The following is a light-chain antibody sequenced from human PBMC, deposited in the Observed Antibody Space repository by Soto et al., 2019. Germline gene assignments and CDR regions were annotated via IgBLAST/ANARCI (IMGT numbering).Light chain of an antibody. J-gene: IGKJ1*01. CDR2: GAS. Sequence: EIVLTQSPGTLSLSPGERATLSCRASQSITSSYLAWYQQKPGQAPRLLIYGASNRATGIPDRFSGSGSGTDFTLTISRLEPEDFAVYYCQQYGSSPRTFGQGTKVDMK. V-gene: IGKV3-20*01. CDR3: QQYGSSPRT. CDR1: QSITSSY.